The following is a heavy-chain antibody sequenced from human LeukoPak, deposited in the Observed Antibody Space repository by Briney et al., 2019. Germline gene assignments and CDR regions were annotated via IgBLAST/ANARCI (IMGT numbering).Heavy chain of an antibody. CDR3: ASAYYYGSGSYYRH. Sequence: GGSLRLSCAASGFTFSSYSMNWVRQAPGKGLEWVSSISSSSGYIYYADSVKGRFTISRDNAKNSLYLQMNSLRAEDTAVYYCASAYYYGSGSYYRHWGQGTLVTVSS. CDR2: ISSSSGYI. V-gene: IGHV3-21*01. J-gene: IGHJ1*01. CDR1: GFTFSSYS. D-gene: IGHD3-10*01.